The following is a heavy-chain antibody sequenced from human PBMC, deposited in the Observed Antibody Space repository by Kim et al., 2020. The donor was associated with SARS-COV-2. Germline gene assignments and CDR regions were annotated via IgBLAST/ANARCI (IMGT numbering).Heavy chain of an antibody. J-gene: IGHJ4*02. CDR2: T. V-gene: IGHV4-39*01. Sequence: TYYNPSLKGRVTISVGTSKNQFSLKLSSVTAADTAVYYCASGYSGYAIDYWGQGTLVTVSS. D-gene: IGHD5-12*01. CDR3: ASGYSGYAIDY.